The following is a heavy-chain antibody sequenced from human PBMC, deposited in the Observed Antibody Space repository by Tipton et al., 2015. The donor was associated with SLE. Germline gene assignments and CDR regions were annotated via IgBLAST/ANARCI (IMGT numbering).Heavy chain of an antibody. CDR1: GGSFSGYY. D-gene: IGHD2-15*01. V-gene: IGHV4-34*01. Sequence: TLSLTCAVYGGSFSGYYWSWIRQPPGKGLEWIGEINRSGSTNYNPSLKSRVTISVDTSKNQFSLKLSSVTAADTAVYYCARGRGVVVAPSFDYWGQGTLVTVSS. CDR3: ARGRGVVVAPSFDY. J-gene: IGHJ4*02. CDR2: INRSGST.